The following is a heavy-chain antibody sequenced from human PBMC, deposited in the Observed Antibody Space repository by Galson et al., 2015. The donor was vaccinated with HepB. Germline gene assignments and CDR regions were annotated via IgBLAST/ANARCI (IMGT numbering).Heavy chain of an antibody. Sequence: CAISGDSVSSNSAAWNWIRQSPSRGLEWLGRTYYRSKWYNDYAVSVKSRITINPDTSKNQFSLKLSSVTAADTAVYYCARALLGEGLFDYWGQGTLVTVSS. D-gene: IGHD3-16*01. V-gene: IGHV6-1*01. CDR3: ARALLGEGLFDY. CDR1: GDSVSSNSAA. J-gene: IGHJ4*02. CDR2: TYYRSKWYN.